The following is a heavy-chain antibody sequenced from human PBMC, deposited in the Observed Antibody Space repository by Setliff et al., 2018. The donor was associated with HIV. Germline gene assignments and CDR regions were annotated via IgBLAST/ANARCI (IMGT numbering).Heavy chain of an antibody. V-gene: IGHV3-15*01. CDR3: TRDWSPITMVRLDY. CDR2: IKSRTDGGTT. J-gene: IGHJ4*02. CDR1: GFTFHNVW. D-gene: IGHD3-10*01. Sequence: LRLSCAASGFTFHNVWMHWVRQAPGKGLEWVGRIKSRTDGGTTDYSAPVKGRFTVSRDDSKSIAYLQMNSLKTEDTAVYYCTRDWSPITMVRLDYWGQGTLVTVSS.